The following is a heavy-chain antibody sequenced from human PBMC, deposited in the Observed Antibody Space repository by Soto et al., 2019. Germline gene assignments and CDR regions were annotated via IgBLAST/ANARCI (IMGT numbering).Heavy chain of an antibody. D-gene: IGHD2-2*01. CDR3: ARVVPAATFDY. V-gene: IGHV4-31*03. CDR1: GGSISSGGYY. CDR2: IYYSGST. J-gene: IGHJ4*02. Sequence: PSETLSLTCTVSGGSISSGGYYWSWIRQHPGKGLEWIGYIYYSGSTYYNPSLKSRVTISVDTSKNQFSLKLSSVTAADTAVYYCARVVPAATFDYWGQGTLVPVSS.